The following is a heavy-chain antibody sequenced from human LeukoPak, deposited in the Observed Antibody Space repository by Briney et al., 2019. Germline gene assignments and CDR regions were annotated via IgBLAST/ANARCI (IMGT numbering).Heavy chain of an antibody. D-gene: IGHD2-2*01. J-gene: IGHJ5*02. Sequence: ETGGSLRLSCAASGFTFSSYAMSWVRQAPGKGLEWVSAISGSGGSTYYADSVKGRFTISRDNSKNTLYLQMNSLRAEDTAVYYCAKGVVSVPAANWFDPWGQGTLVTVSS. CDR3: AKGVVSVPAANWFDP. CDR2: ISGSGGST. CDR1: GFTFSSYA. V-gene: IGHV3-23*01.